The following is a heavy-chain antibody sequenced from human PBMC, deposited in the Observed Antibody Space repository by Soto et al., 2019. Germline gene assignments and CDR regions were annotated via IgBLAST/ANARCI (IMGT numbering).Heavy chain of an antibody. CDR2: ISYDGSNK. Sequence: PXGSLRLSCAASGFTFSSYAMHWVRQAPGKGLDWVAVISYDGSNKYYADSVKGRFTISRDNSKNTLYLQMNSLRAEDTAVYYCARERRGYSSSWSPGNYYYGMDVWGQGTTVTVSS. V-gene: IGHV3-30-3*01. CDR3: ARERRGYSSSWSPGNYYYGMDV. D-gene: IGHD6-13*01. J-gene: IGHJ6*02. CDR1: GFTFSSYA.